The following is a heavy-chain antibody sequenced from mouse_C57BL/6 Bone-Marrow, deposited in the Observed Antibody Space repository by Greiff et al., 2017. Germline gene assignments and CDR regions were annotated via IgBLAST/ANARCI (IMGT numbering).Heavy chain of an antibody. CDR3: ARGGGLRFDY. CDR2: IDPSDSYT. Sequence: QVQLQQPGAELVMPGASVKLSCKASGYTFTSYWMHWVKQRPGQGLEWIGEIDPSDSYTNYNQKFKGKSTLTVDKSSSTAYMQLSSLTSEDSAVYDCARGGGLRFDYWGQGTTLTVSS. J-gene: IGHJ2*01. V-gene: IGHV1-69*01. D-gene: IGHD2-4*01. CDR1: GYTFTSYW.